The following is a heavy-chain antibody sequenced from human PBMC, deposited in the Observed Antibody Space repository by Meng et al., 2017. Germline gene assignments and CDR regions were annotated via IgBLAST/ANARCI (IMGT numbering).Heavy chain of an antibody. D-gene: IGHD2-15*01. CDR1: GGSFSGYY. Sequence: GSLRLSCAVYGGSFSGYYWSWIRQPPGEGLEWIGEINHSGSTNYNPSLKSRVTISVDTSKNQFSLKLSSVTAADTAVYYCARAGDIVVVVAPDNWFDPWGQGTLVTVSS. J-gene: IGHJ5*02. CDR2: INHSGST. CDR3: ARAGDIVVVVAPDNWFDP. V-gene: IGHV4-34*01.